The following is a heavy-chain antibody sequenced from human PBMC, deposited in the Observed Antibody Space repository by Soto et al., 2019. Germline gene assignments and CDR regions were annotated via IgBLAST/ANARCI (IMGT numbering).Heavy chain of an antibody. D-gene: IGHD6-6*01. J-gene: IGHJ6*02. CDR1: GDSVCINSAA. V-gene: IGHV6-1*01. CDR3: ARAISSSSPNYYYYGMDV. CDR2: TYYRSKWYN. Sequence: SQTLSLTCAISGDSVCINSAAWNWIRQSPSRGLEWLGRTYYRSKWYNDYAVSVKSRITINPDTSKNQFSLQLNSVTPEDTAVYYCARAISSSSPNYYYYGMDVWGQGTTVTVS.